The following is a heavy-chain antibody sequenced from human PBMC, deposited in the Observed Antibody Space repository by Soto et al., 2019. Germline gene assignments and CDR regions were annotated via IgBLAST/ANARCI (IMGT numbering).Heavy chain of an antibody. J-gene: IGHJ4*02. D-gene: IGHD6-19*01. V-gene: IGHV3-23*01. Sequence: PGGSLRLSCAASGFTFSSYAMSWVRQAPGKGLEWVSAISGSGGSTYYADSVKGRFTISRDNSKNTLYLQMNSLRAEDTAVYYCAKLYSSGWSRQYYFDYWGQGTLVTVSS. CDR1: GFTFSSYA. CDR2: ISGSGGST. CDR3: AKLYSSGWSRQYYFDY.